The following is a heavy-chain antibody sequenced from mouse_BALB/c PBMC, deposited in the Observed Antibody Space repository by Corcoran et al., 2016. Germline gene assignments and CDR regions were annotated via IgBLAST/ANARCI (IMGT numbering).Heavy chain of an antibody. CDR3: ARKYGKGIFFDY. J-gene: IGHJ2*01. Sequence: ELQLQQSGAELVKPGASVKLSCTASGFNIKDTYMHWVKQRPEQGLEWIGRIDPANGNTIYDPKFQGKATITADTSSNTAYLQLSSLTSEDTAVYYCARKYGKGIFFDYWGQGTTLTVSS. CDR2: IDPANGNT. CDR1: GFNIKDTY. D-gene: IGHD2-10*02. V-gene: IGHV14-3*02.